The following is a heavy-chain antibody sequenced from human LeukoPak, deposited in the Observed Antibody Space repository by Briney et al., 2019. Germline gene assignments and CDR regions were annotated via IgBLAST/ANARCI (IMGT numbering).Heavy chain of an antibody. CDR3: ASSIDGSRHRRFDY. CDR2: IRYDGSNK. D-gene: IGHD5-24*01. J-gene: IGHJ4*02. V-gene: IGHV3-30*02. Sequence: GGFLRLSCAASGFTFSSYGMHWVRQAPGKGLEWVAFIRYDGSNKYYADSVKGRFTISRDNSKNTLYLQMNSLRAEDTAVYYCASSIDGSRHRRFDYWGQGTLVTVSS. CDR1: GFTFSSYG.